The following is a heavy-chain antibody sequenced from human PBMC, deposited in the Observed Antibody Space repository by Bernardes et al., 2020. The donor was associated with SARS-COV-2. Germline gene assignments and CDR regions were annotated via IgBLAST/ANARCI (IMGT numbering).Heavy chain of an antibody. V-gene: IGHV4-31*03. CDR2: GFYSGST. Sequence: SDTLSLICTVSGASISDGVYHWSWIRQRPGKGMGWSGHGFYSGSTDYNPSLKSRLLMSIDTSKNLFSLNLTSVTAADTAVYYCERTWDSIWGAPLEWGQGILVTVS. D-gene: IGHD3-16*01. CDR1: GASISDGVYH. J-gene: IGHJ1*01. CDR3: ERTWDSIWGAPLE.